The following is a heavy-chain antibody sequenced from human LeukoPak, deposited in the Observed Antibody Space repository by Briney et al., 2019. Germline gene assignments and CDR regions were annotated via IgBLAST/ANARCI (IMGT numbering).Heavy chain of an antibody. V-gene: IGHV3-21*01. CDR1: GFTFSGYS. CDR2: ISSSSSYI. J-gene: IGHJ4*02. Sequence: GGSLRLSCAASGFTFSGYSMNWVRQAPGQGREWVASISSSSSYIYYADSVKGRFTISRDNAKTSLYLQMNSLRAEDTAVYYCARGQDYHGSGTLDYFDYWGQGTLVTVSS. CDR3: ARGQDYHGSGTLDYFDY. D-gene: IGHD3-10*01.